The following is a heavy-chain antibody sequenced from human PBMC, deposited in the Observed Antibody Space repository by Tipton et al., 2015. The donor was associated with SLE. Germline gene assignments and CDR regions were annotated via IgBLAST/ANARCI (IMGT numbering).Heavy chain of an antibody. CDR3: ARDKNYRYFDY. Sequence: TLSLTCTIYRGSFSGYHWNWIRQTPGKGLEWIGYIYYSGSTNYNPSLKSRVTISVDTSKNQFSLKLSSVTAADTAVYYCARDKNYRYFDYWGQGTLVTVSS. V-gene: IGHV4-59*01. J-gene: IGHJ4*02. CDR1: RGSFSGYH. CDR2: IYYSGST. D-gene: IGHD1-7*01.